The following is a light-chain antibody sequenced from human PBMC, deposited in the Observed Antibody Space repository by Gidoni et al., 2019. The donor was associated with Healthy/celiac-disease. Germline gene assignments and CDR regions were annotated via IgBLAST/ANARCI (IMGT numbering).Light chain of an antibody. Sequence: DIQMTQSPSSLSASVGDRVTITCQASQDISNYLNWYQQKPGKAPKLLFYDATNLETGVPSRFSGSGSRTDFTITISSLQPEDIATYYCQQYDNLPLTFGGGTKVEIK. CDR2: DAT. V-gene: IGKV1-33*01. J-gene: IGKJ4*01. CDR1: QDISNY. CDR3: QQYDNLPLT.